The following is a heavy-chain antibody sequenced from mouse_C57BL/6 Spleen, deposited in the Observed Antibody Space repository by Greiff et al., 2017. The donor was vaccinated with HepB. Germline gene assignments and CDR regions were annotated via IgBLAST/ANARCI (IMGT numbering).Heavy chain of an antibody. Sequence: LVESGGGLVQPGGFLKLSCAASGFTFSDYYMYWVRQTPEKRLEWVAYISNGGGSTYYPDTVKGRFTISRDKAKNTLYLQMSRLKSEDTAMYYYARHPYYSNYGYFDVWGTGTTVTVSS. J-gene: IGHJ1*03. CDR3: ARHPYYSNYGYFDV. V-gene: IGHV5-12*01. CDR2: ISNGGGST. D-gene: IGHD2-5*01. CDR1: GFTFSDYY.